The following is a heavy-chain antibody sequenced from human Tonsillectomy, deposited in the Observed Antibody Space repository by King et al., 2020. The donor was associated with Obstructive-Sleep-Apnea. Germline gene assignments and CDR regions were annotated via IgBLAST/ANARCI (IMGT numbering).Heavy chain of an antibody. J-gene: IGHJ5*02. Sequence: VQLQESGPGLVKPSETLSLTCTVSGGSINSFHWSWIRQPPGKGLEWIGYIYYSGSTNYNPSLKSRVTISVHMSKNQFSLKLSSVTAADTAVYYCARLGVDYDILTGHNRHRDWFDPWVQGTLVTVSS. D-gene: IGHD3-9*01. CDR3: ARLGVDYDILTGHNRHRDWFDP. CDR1: GGSINSFH. V-gene: IGHV4-59*01. CDR2: IYYSGST.